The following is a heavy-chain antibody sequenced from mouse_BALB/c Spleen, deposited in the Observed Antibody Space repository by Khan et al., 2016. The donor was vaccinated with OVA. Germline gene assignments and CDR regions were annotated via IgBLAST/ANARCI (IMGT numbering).Heavy chain of an antibody. V-gene: IGHV2-6-7*01. CDR1: GFSLTDYG. CDR3: ARGLRRGGFAY. J-gene: IGHJ3*01. CDR2: IWGDGST. D-gene: IGHD1-1*01. Sequence: QVQLKESGPGLVAPSQSLSITCTVSGFSLTDYGINWVRQPPGKGLEWLGMIWGDGSTDYNSALKSRLSISKDNSKSQVFLKMNSLQTDDSARYCCARGLRRGGFAYWGQGTLVTVSA.